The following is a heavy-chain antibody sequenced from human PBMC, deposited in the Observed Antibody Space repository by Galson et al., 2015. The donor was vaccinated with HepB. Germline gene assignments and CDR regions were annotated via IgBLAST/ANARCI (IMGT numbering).Heavy chain of an antibody. D-gene: IGHD7-27*01. CDR1: GYTFIGHH. J-gene: IGHJ4*02. CDR2: ISPYSGNT. Sequence: SVKVSCKASGYTFIGHHMLWVRQAPGQGLEWMGWISPYSGNTNYAQTVQGRVTMTTDTSTSTAYLELTSLRSDDTAVYFCARGPGANWGFGKCEYWGQGTLVTVSS. CDR3: ARGPGANWGFGKCEY. V-gene: IGHV1-18*04.